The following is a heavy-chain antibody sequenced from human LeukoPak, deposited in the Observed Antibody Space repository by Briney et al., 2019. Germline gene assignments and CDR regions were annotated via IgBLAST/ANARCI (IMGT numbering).Heavy chain of an antibody. CDR1: GFIFRDYS. Sequence: PGGSLRLSCEASGFIFRDYSMAWVRQAPGRGLEWVSSISSSSTYIYYGDSVKGRFTISRDNAKKTLFLQVSRLRAEDAALYYCARLSEDDYVWGSYRRSYFDLWGQGTLVTVSS. D-gene: IGHD3-16*02. CDR2: ISSSSTYI. V-gene: IGHV3-21*01. J-gene: IGHJ4*02. CDR3: ARLSEDDYVWGSYRRSYFDL.